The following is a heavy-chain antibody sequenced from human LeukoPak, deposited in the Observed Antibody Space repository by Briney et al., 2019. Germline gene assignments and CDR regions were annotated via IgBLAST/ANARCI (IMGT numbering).Heavy chain of an antibody. J-gene: IGHJ5*02. D-gene: IGHD3-10*01. CDR2: VYTSGNT. V-gene: IGHV4-4*07. Sequence: SETLSLSCTVSGDSISIYYWNWIRQPAGQGLEWMGRVYTSGNTKYNPSLNSRVTMSVDRSKKQFSLTLSSVTAADTAVYYCARANFDGSGINWFDPWGQGTLVTVSS. CDR3: ARANFDGSGINWFDP. CDR1: GDSISIYY.